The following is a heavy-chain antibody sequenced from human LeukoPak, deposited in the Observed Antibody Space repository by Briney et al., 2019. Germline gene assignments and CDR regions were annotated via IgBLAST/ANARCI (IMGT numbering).Heavy chain of an antibody. CDR3: VRDLMGSGSTTAYLHH. D-gene: IGHD1-1*01. V-gene: IGHV3-21*01. Sequence: NPGGSLRLSCAASGFTFSDYSMNWVRQAPGKGLEWGSSISRSSRHVYYAGSVKGRFTISRDNAKNSLYLQMNSLRAEDMAVYFCVRDLMGSGSTTAYLHHWGQGTLVTVSS. CDR1: GFTFSDYS. J-gene: IGHJ1*01. CDR2: ISRSSRHV.